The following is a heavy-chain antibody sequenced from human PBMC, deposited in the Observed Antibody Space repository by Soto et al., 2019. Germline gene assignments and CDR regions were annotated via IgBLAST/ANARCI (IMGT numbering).Heavy chain of an antibody. J-gene: IGHJ3*02. CDR2: IYYSGST. Sequence: PSETLSLTCTVSGGSVSGYYWSWIRQPPGKGLEWIGYIYYSGSTSYNPSLKSRVTISVDTSKNQFSLKLSSVTAADTAVYYCAREGYYDSSGFYHHDAFDIWGQGTMVTVSS. D-gene: IGHD3-22*01. CDR3: AREGYYDSSGFYHHDAFDI. CDR1: GGSVSGYY. V-gene: IGHV4-59*02.